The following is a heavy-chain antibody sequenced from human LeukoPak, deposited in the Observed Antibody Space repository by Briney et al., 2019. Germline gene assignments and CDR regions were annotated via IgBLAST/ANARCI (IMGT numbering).Heavy chain of an antibody. CDR1: GYTFTSYG. J-gene: IGHJ4*02. D-gene: IGHD3-10*01. CDR3: ARVGLLWFGELSFGDY. V-gene: IGHV1-18*01. Sequence: EASVKVSCKASGYTFTSYGISWVRQAPGQGLEWMGWISAYNGNTNYAQKLQGRVTMTTDTSTSTAYMELRSLRSDDTAVYYCARVGLLWFGELSFGDYWGQGTLVTVSS. CDR2: ISAYNGNT.